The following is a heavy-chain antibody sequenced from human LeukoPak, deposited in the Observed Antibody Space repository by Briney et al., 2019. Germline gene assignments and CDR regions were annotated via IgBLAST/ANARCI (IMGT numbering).Heavy chain of an antibody. D-gene: IGHD6-19*01. Sequence: GGSLRLSCAASGFTFSSFGMHWVRQAPGKGLEWVASIRFDGSNEKYADSVKGRFTISRDNPENTLYVQMNSLSAEDTALYYCAKGTAGIGVAGTFGYLDYWGQGTLVAVSS. CDR3: AKGTAGIGVAGTFGYLDY. V-gene: IGHV3-30*02. CDR1: GFTFSSFG. CDR2: IRFDGSNE. J-gene: IGHJ4*02.